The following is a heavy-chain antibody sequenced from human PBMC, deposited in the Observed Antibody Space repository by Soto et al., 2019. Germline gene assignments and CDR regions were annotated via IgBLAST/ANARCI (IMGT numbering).Heavy chain of an antibody. J-gene: IGHJ4*02. V-gene: IGHV1-69*01. CDR1: GGTFNSYS. Sequence: VQLEQSGAEVQKSGSSVNVSCKASGGTFNSYSITWVRQAPGQGLEWMGGISPIFGTADYAQRFQGRVTIGADESTNTVYMALTGLTSEDTAVYYCAKSLYCIAGSCYWIPDSWGQGTLVSVSS. CDR3: AKSLYCIAGSCYWIPDS. CDR2: ISPIFGTA. D-gene: IGHD2-15*01.